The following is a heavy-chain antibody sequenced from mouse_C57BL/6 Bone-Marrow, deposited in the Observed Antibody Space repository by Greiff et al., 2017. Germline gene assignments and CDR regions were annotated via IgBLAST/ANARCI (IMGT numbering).Heavy chain of an antibody. D-gene: IGHD2-4*01. CDR2: INPNYGTT. Sequence: EVQLQQSGPELVKPGASVKISCKASGYTFTDYYMNWVKQSHGKSLEWIGDINPNYGTTSYNQKFKGKATLTVDQSPSTAYMQLNSLTSEDSAVYYCARGYDYDYAMDYWGQGTSVTVSS. CDR1: GYTFTDYY. CDR3: ARGYDYDYAMDY. V-gene: IGHV1-26*01. J-gene: IGHJ4*01.